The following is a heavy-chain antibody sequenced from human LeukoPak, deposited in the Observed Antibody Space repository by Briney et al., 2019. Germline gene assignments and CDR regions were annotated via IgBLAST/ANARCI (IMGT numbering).Heavy chain of an antibody. CDR1: GYTLTSYG. D-gene: IGHD1-26*01. CDR2: ISAHNGNT. V-gene: IGHV1-18*01. J-gene: IGHJ4*02. Sequence: ASVKVSCKASGYTLTSYGITWVRQAPGQGLEWMGWISAHNGNTNYAQKLQGRVTMTTNTSTSTAYMELRSLRSDDTAIYYCARDGGSYYYSDYWGQGTLVTVSS. CDR3: ARDGGSYYYSDY.